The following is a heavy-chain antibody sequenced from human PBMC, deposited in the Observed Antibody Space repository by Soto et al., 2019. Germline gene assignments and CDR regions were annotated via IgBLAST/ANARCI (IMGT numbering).Heavy chain of an antibody. CDR1: GFTFSSYA. V-gene: IGHV3-30-3*01. CDR3: GREGLDSSGYHH. D-gene: IGHD3-22*01. CDR2: ISYDGSNK. J-gene: IGHJ5*02. Sequence: PGGSLRLSCAASGFTFSSYAMHWVRQAPGKGLEWVAVISYDGSNKYYADSVKGRFTISRDNSKNTLYLQMNSLRAEDTAVYYCGREGLDSSGYHHWGQGTPVTVSS.